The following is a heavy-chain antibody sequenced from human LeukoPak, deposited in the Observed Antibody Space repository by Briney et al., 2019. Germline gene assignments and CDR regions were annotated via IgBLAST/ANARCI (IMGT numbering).Heavy chain of an antibody. CDR3: ARGNDILTGYTYYYYYGMDV. Sequence: PSGTLSLTCTVSGGSISSGDYYWSWIRQPPGKGLEWIGYIYYSGSTYYNPSLKSRVTISVDTSKNQFSLKLSSVTAADTAVYYCARGNDILTGYTYYYYYGMDVWGQGTTVTVSS. D-gene: IGHD3-9*01. V-gene: IGHV4-30-4*01. J-gene: IGHJ6*02. CDR1: GGSISSGDYY. CDR2: IYYSGST.